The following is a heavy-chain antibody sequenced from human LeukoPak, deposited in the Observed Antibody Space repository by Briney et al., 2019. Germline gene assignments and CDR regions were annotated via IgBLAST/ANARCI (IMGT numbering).Heavy chain of an antibody. J-gene: IGHJ4*02. CDR3: ARVGGGYSSSSGRDY. V-gene: IGHV1-46*03. Sequence: ASVKVSCKASGYTFTNDYMHWVRQAPGQGLEWMGIIDPSNGRTSYAQKFQGRVTVTSDTSTNTVFMDLSSLRSDDTAVYYCARVGGGYSSSSGRDYWGQGTLVTVSS. CDR2: IDPSNGRT. D-gene: IGHD6-6*01. CDR1: GYTFTNDY.